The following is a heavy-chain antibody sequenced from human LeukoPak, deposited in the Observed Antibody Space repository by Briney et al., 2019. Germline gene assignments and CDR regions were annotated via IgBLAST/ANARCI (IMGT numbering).Heavy chain of an antibody. CDR1: GDTFSTYL. D-gene: IGHD3-10*01. J-gene: IGHJ4*02. V-gene: IGHV1-69*05. CDR3: AIGAYHYGSGSHRSYFDY. CDR2: IIPIFGTS. Sequence: SVKVSCKASGDTFSTYLVSWLRQAPGQGLEWMGGIIPIFGTSNYAQKFQGRVTITTDESSTTAYMELSSLRFDDTAIYYCAIGAYHYGSGSHRSYFDYWGQGTLVRVSS.